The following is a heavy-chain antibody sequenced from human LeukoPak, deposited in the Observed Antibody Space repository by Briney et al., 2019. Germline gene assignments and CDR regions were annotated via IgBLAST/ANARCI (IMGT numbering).Heavy chain of an antibody. CDR2: ISGSGGST. Sequence: GGSLRLSCAVFGSGFPFSNAWMSWVRQAPGKGLEWVSAISGSGGSTYYADSVKGRFTISRDNSKNTLYLQMNSLRAEDTAVYYCAKGATYYYDSSGYYTFDLWGRGTLVTVSS. D-gene: IGHD3-22*01. CDR3: AKGATYYYDSSGYYTFDL. V-gene: IGHV3-23*01. J-gene: IGHJ2*01. CDR1: GFPFSNAW.